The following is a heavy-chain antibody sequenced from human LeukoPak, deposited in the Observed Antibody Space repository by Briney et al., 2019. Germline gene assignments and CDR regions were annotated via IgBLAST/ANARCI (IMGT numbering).Heavy chain of an antibody. V-gene: IGHV4-34*01. CDR2: INHSGSA. CDR3: AMSRIAVAGSQTD. CDR1: GGSFSGYY. D-gene: IGHD6-19*01. Sequence: PSETLSLTCAVYGGSFSGYYWSWIRQPPGKGLEWIGEINHSGSANYNPSLKSRVTISVDTSKNQFSLKLSSVTAADTAVYYCAMSRIAVAGSQTDWGQGTLVTVSS. J-gene: IGHJ4*02.